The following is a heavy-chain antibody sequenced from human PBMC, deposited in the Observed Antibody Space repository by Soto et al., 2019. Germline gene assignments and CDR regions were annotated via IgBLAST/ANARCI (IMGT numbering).Heavy chain of an antibody. CDR3: ASLREREHAFDV. CDR1: GLTVSGTKY. CDR2: LYDVFGS. J-gene: IGHJ3*01. Sequence: DVQLVESGGGLIQPGESLRLSCVAFGLTVSGTKYVAWVRQAPGKGLEWVSALYDVFGSFYADSVKGRFTTSSDRSRSTVYRQMNDLRPDDTAVYYCASLREREHAFDVWGQGTAVIVSP. V-gene: IGHV3-53*01. D-gene: IGHD1-1*01.